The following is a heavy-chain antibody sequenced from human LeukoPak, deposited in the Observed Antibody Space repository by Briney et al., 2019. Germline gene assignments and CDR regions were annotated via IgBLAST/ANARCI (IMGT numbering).Heavy chain of an antibody. Sequence: SETLSLTCTVSGGSISSGGYYWSWIRQPPGKGLEWIGYIYHSGSTYYNPSLKSRVTISVDRSKNQFSLQLNSVTPEDTAVYYCARDTRGATVAGFAYWGQGTLVTVSS. V-gene: IGHV4-30-2*01. D-gene: IGHD6-19*01. CDR1: GGSISSGGYY. J-gene: IGHJ4*02. CDR3: ARDTRGATVAGFAY. CDR2: IYHSGST.